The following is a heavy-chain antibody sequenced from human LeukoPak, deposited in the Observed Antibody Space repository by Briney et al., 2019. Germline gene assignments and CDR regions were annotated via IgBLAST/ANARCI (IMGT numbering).Heavy chain of an antibody. CDR3: AKGPWDLPHAFDI. D-gene: IGHD1-26*01. CDR1: GFTFSSYA. V-gene: IGHV3-23*01. CDR2: MSGSGSIT. Sequence: GGSLRLSCAASGFTFSSYAMSWVRQAPGKGLECASTMSGSGSITRHADSVKGRFIISRDNSKNTLYLQMNSLRAEDTAIYYCAKGPWDLPHAFDIWGLGTMVTVSS. J-gene: IGHJ3*02.